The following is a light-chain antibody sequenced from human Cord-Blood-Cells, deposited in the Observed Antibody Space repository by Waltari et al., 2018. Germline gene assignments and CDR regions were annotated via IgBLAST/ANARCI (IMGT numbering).Light chain of an antibody. CDR3: QQRNSYPLT. Sequence: DIQLTQSPSFLSVSVGDRVTITCRASQGISSYLAWYQQKPGKAPKLLIYAASTLQSGVPARFSGSGSGTEFTLTISSLQPEDFATYYCQQRNSYPLTFGPGTKVDIK. CDR1: QGISSY. J-gene: IGKJ3*01. CDR2: AAS. V-gene: IGKV1-9*01.